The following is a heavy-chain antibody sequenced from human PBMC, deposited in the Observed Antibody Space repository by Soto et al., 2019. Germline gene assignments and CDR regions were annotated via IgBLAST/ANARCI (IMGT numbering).Heavy chain of an antibody. J-gene: IGHJ6*02. CDR3: ARDRPALLRTYYGMDV. Sequence: QVQLVQSGAEVKKPGSSVKVSCKASGGTFSSYAISWVRQAPGQGLEWMGGIIPIFGTANYAQKFQGRVTITADECTSTAYMELSSLRSEDRAVSYCARDRPALLRTYYGMDVWGQGTTVTVSS. CDR1: GGTFSSYA. CDR2: IIPIFGTA. V-gene: IGHV1-69*01. D-gene: IGHD2-15*01.